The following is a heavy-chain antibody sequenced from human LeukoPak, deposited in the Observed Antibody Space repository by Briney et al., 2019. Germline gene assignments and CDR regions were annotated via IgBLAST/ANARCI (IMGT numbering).Heavy chain of an antibody. CDR1: GYSISSGYY. D-gene: IGHD6-13*01. V-gene: IGHV4-38-2*02. CDR2: IYHSGST. J-gene: IGHJ4*02. CDR3: ARSQAAAGFDY. Sequence: PSETLSLTCIVSGYSISSGYYWGWIRQPPGKGLEWIGYIYHSGSTYYNPSLKSRVTISVDRSKNQFSLKLSSVTAADTAVYYCARSQAAAGFDYWGQGTLVTVSS.